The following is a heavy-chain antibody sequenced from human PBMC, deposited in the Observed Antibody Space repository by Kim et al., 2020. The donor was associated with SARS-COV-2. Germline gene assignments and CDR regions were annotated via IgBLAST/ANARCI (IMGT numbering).Heavy chain of an antibody. V-gene: IGHV1-69*13. CDR3: ARFITTYYYDSSGYFDY. Sequence: SVKVSCKASGGTFSSYAISWVRQAPGQGLEWMGGIIPIFGTANYAQKFQGRVTITADESTSTAYMELSSLRSEDTAVYYCARFITTYYYDSSGYFDYWGQGTLVTVSS. CDR2: IIPIFGTA. D-gene: IGHD3-22*01. J-gene: IGHJ4*02. CDR1: GGTFSSYA.